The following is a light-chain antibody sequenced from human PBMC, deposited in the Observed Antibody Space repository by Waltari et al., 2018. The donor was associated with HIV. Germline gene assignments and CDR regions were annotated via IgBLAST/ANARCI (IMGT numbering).Light chain of an antibody. CDR3: QQFYYWPRT. V-gene: IGKV3-15*01. Sequence: EIVMTQSPVALSVSPGDRVTLPCRAGESVGSFFAWYQQRPGQGPSLRMYGVSTRASGVSARFSGSGSGTEVNLTITSLQSDDSAIYFCQQFYYWPRTFGQGTKVEVK. CDR2: GVS. CDR1: ESVGSF. J-gene: IGKJ1*01.